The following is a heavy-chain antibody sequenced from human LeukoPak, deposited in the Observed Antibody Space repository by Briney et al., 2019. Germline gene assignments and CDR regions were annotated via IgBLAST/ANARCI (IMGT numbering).Heavy chain of an antibody. Sequence: ASVKVSCKASGYTFTSYGISWVRQAPGQGLEWMGWISAYNGNTNYAQKLQGRVTMTTDTSTSTAYMELRSLRSDDTAVYYCARDLRGYDSSGYYYKGEGRAFDYWGQGTLVTVSS. CDR3: ARDLRGYDSSGYYYKGEGRAFDY. V-gene: IGHV1-18*01. J-gene: IGHJ4*02. CDR1: GYTFTSYG. D-gene: IGHD3-22*01. CDR2: ISAYNGNT.